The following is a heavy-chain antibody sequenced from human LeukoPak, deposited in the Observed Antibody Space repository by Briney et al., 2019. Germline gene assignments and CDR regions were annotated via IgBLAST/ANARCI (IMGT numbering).Heavy chain of an antibody. J-gene: IGHJ4*02. D-gene: IGHD2-2*01. V-gene: IGHV3-21*01. CDR3: ARGPYCSSTSCAHQALHY. Sequence: GGSLRLSCAASGFTFSSYSMNWVRQAPGKGLEWVSSISSSSSYIYYADSVKGRFTISRDNAKNSLYLQMNSLRAEDTAVYYCARGPYCSSTSCAHQALHYWGQGTLVTVSS. CDR2: ISSSSSYI. CDR1: GFTFSSYS.